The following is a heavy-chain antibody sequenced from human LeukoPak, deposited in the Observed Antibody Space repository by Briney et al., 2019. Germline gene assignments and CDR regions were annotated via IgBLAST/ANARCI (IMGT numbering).Heavy chain of an antibody. D-gene: IGHD6-13*01. CDR3: ARRPPMSAADNWLDP. Sequence: ASVNVSCKASDYIFSGHFIHWVRQAPGQGLEWIGRTDPNSGGTSFAPKFQGRVTMTRDTSISTAYMEVTRLTSDDTAVYYCARRPPMSAADNWLDPWGQGTLVTVSS. J-gene: IGHJ5*02. V-gene: IGHV1-2*06. CDR2: TDPNSGGT. CDR1: DYIFSGHF.